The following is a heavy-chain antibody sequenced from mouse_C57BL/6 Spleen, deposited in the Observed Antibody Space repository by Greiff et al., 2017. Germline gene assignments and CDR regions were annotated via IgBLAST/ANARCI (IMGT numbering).Heavy chain of an antibody. Sequence: QVQLQQPGAELVRPGSSVKLSCKASGYTFTSYWMDWVKQRPGQGLEWIGNIYPSDSETHYNQKFKDKATLTVDKSSSTAYMQLSSLTSEDSAVYYCARGGYDCDGGEAWFAYWGQGTLVTVSA. CDR2: IYPSDSET. CDR3: ARGGYDCDGGEAWFAY. J-gene: IGHJ3*01. D-gene: IGHD2-4*01. CDR1: GYTFTSYW. V-gene: IGHV1-61*01.